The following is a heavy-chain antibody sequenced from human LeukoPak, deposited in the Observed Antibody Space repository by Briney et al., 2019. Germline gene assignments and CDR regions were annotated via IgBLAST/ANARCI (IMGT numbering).Heavy chain of an antibody. V-gene: IGHV3-9*01. CDR3: AREVVTAHNWFDP. D-gene: IGHD2-21*02. Sequence: GRSLRLSCAASGFTFDDYAMHWVRQAPGKGLEWVSGIAWNSGNTGFADSVKGRFTISRDNAENSLYLQMNSLRAEDTAVYYCAREVVTAHNWFDPWGQGTLVTVSS. CDR1: GFTFDDYA. J-gene: IGHJ5*02. CDR2: IAWNSGNT.